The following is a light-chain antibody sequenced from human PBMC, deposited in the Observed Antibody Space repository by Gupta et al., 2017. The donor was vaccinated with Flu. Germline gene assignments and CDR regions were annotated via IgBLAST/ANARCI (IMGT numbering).Light chain of an antibody. CDR2: GAS. V-gene: IGKV3-15*01. Sequence: PATLSVSPGERATLSCRASQSVGSSLAWYQQTPGQAPRLLISGASTRATGIPDRFSAGGSGTDFTLTISSLQSEDFAVYYCQQYDRWPRTFGQGTKVEIK. J-gene: IGKJ1*01. CDR3: QQYDRWPRT. CDR1: QSVGSS.